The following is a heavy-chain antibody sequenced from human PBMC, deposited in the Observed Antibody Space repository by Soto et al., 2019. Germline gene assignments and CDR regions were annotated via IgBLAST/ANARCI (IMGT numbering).Heavy chain of an antibody. CDR3: AKGTPIPSMPHFGY. CDR2: TYYRSKWYN. CDR1: GDSVSSNNAA. J-gene: IGHJ4*02. Sequence: SQTLSLTCAISGDSVSSNNAAWNWIRQSPSRGLEWLGRTYYRSKWYNDYAVSVKSRITINPDTSKNQFSLQLNSVTPEDTAVYYCAKGTPIPSMPHFGYWGQGTLVTVSS. V-gene: IGHV6-1*01. D-gene: IGHD2-2*01.